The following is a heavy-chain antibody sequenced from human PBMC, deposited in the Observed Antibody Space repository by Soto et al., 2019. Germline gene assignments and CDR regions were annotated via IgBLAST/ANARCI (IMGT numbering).Heavy chain of an antibody. D-gene: IGHD6-13*01. V-gene: IGHV1-24*01. CDR3: AAQSIAAAGPCFDP. J-gene: IGHJ5*02. CDR1: GYTLTELS. Sequence: ASVKVSCKVSGYTLTELSMHWVRQAPGKGLEWMGGFDPEDGETIYAQKSQGRVTMTEDTSTDTAYMELSSLRSEDTAVYYCAAQSIAAAGPCFDPWGQGTLVTVSS. CDR2: FDPEDGET.